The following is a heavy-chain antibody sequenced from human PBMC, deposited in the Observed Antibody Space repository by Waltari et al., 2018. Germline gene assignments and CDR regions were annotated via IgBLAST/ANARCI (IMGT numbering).Heavy chain of an antibody. CDR1: GSTFSNAW. CDR2: IKPDGSEK. CDR3: SRRLDA. J-gene: IGHJ6*02. V-gene: IGHV3-7*03. Sequence: EVQVVESGGGLVQPGGSLRLSCVAFGSTFSNAWMDWVRPAPGKGLEWVANIKPDGSEKYSVDSVKGRFTISRDNAKNSVYLQMNSLRAEDTAVYYCSRRLDAWGQGTTVTVSS.